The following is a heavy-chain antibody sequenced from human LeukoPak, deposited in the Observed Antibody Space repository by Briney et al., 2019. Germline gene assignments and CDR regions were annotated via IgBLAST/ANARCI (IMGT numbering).Heavy chain of an antibody. CDR1: GFTFSSYS. Sequence: GGSLRLSCAPSGFTFSSYSMNWVRQAPGKGLECVSSISSSSSYIYYADSVKGRFTIYRDNAKNSLYLQMNSLRAEDTAVYYCARDGVREDIVVVPASSYFDYWGQGTLVTVSS. J-gene: IGHJ4*02. V-gene: IGHV3-21*01. CDR3: ARDGVREDIVVVPASSYFDY. CDR2: ISSSSSYI. D-gene: IGHD2-2*01.